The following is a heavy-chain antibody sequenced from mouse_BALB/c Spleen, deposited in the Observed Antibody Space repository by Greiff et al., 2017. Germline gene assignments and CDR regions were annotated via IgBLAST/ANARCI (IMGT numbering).Heavy chain of an antibody. V-gene: IGHV14-3*02. CDR1: GFNIKDTY. CDR3: AYGSSIYYAMDY. D-gene: IGHD1-1*01. Sequence: EVMLVESGAELVKPGASVKLSCTASGFNIKDTYMHWVKQRPEQGLEWIGRIDPANGNTKYDPKFQGKATITADTSSNTAYLQLSSLTSEDTAVYYCAYGSSIYYAMDYWGQGTSVTVSS. CDR2: IDPANGNT. J-gene: IGHJ4*01.